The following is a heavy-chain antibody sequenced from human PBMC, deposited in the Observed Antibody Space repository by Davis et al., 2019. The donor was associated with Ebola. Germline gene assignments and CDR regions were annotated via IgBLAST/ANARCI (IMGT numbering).Heavy chain of an antibody. CDR3: ARGVAPDPYYYYFGMDV. CDR1: VITFSSYA. V-gene: IGHV3-23*01. Sequence: PGGSLRLSCTDSVITFSSYAMTWVRQAPGKGLEWVSAISGSGGSTYYADSVKGRYTISRDNSKKTLYLQMNSLRAEDTAVYYCARGVAPDPYYYYFGMDVWGKGTTVTVSS. D-gene: IGHD5-12*01. CDR2: ISGSGGST. J-gene: IGHJ6*04.